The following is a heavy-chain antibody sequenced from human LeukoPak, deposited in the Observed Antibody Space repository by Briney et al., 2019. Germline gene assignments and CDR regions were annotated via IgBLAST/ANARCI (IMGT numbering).Heavy chain of an antibody. J-gene: IGHJ4*02. CDR2: ISGSGGST. D-gene: IGHD6-19*01. V-gene: IGHV3-23*01. CDR1: GFTFSSYA. Sequence: TGGSLRLSCAASGFTFSSYAMSWVRQAPGKGLEWVSGISGSGGSTDYADSVKGRFTISRDNSKNTLFLQMNSLRAEDTAVYHCAKDALSGWYGYSDYWGQGTLVTVSS. CDR3: AKDALSGWYGYSDY.